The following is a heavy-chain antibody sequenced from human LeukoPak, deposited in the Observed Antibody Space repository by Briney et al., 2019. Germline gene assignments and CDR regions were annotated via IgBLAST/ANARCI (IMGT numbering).Heavy chain of an antibody. D-gene: IGHD2-2*02. CDR3: ASRQRQVVPAAIEPSLTLYYYYYYMDV. CDR2: IIPIFGTA. Sequence: GASVKVSCKASGGTFSSYAISWVRQAPGQGLEWMGGIIPIFGTANYAQKFQGRVTITADESTSTAYMELSSLRSEDTAVYYCASRQRQVVPAAIEPSLTLYYYYYYMDVWGKGTTVTVSS. J-gene: IGHJ6*03. V-gene: IGHV1-69*13. CDR1: GGTFSSYA.